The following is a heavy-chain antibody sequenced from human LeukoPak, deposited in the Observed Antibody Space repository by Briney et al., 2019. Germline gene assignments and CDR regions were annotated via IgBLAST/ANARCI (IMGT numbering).Heavy chain of an antibody. CDR3: AKSRGWGYHDSSGFLGSASDI. Sequence: PGGSLRLSCAASGFTFDDYAMHWVRQAPGKGLEWVSGISWNSGRIGYADSVKGRFTISRDNSKNTLYLQMSSLRADDTAVYYCAKSRGWGYHDSSGFLGSASDIWGQGTMVTVSS. CDR1: GFTFDDYA. CDR2: ISWNSGRI. V-gene: IGHV3-9*01. J-gene: IGHJ3*02. D-gene: IGHD3-22*01.